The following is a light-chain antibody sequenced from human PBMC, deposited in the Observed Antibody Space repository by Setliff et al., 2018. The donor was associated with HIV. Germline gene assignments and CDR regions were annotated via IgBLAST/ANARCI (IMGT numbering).Light chain of an antibody. CDR3: ASYTSNSTLV. CDR2: EVS. Sequence: QSALTQPASVSGSPGQSITISCTGTNSDVGGYNYVSWYQQHPGKAPKFIIYEVSNRPSGVSNRFSGSKSGNTASLTISGLQAEDEADYFCASYTSNSTLVFGGGTKVT. V-gene: IGLV2-14*03. J-gene: IGLJ2*01. CDR1: NSDVGGYNY.